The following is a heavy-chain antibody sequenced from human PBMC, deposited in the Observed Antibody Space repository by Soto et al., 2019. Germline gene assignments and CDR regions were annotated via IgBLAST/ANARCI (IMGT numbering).Heavy chain of an antibody. CDR3: ACSSGWWRLDV. CDR1: GDSINNGYW. Sequence: QVQLQESGPGLVKPSGTLSLTCGVSGDSINNGYWWTWVRQPPGKGLEWIGEKHHSGSNNYNLSPMSYCSTFLDKAKNQFSLNLSSVTAADTAVYCCACSSGWWRLDVWGHGTTFTVSS. D-gene: IGHD6-19*01. CDR2: KHHSGSN. V-gene: IGHV4-4*01. J-gene: IGHJ6*02.